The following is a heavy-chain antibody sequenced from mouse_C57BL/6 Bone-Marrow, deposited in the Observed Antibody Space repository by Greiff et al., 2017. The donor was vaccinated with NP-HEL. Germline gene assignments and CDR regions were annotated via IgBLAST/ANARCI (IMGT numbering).Heavy chain of an antibody. CDR3: GKNYGSIHWYFDV. D-gene: IGHD1-1*01. CDR2: IWRGGST. CDR1: GFSLTSYG. Sequence: VMLVESGPGLVQPSQSLSITCTVSGFSLTSYGVHWVRQSPGKGLEWLGVIWRGGSTDYNAAFMSRLSITKDNSKSQVFFKMNSLQADETAIYYCGKNYGSIHWYFDVWGRGTAVTVTA. J-gene: IGHJ1*03. V-gene: IGHV2-5*01.